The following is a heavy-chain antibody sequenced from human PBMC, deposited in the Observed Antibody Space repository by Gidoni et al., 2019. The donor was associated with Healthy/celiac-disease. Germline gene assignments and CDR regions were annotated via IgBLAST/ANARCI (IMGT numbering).Heavy chain of an antibody. CDR3: ARAPFTTGFDY. CDR1: GFTFSSYS. J-gene: IGHJ4*02. V-gene: IGHV3-21*01. CDR2: ISSSSSYI. Sequence: EVQLVESGGGLVKPGGSLSLSCAASGFTFSSYSMNWVRQAPGKGLEWVSSISSSSSYIYYADSVKGRFTISRDNAKNSLYLQMNSLRAEDTAVYYCARAPFTTGFDYWGQGTLVTVSS. D-gene: IGHD3-22*01.